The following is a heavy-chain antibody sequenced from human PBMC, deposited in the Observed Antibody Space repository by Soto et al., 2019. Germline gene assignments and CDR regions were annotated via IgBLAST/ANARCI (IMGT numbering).Heavy chain of an antibody. D-gene: IGHD3-22*01. Sequence: GGSLRLSCSASGFTFSSYAMHWVRQAPGKGLEYVSAISSNGGSTYYADSAKGRFTISRDNSKNTLYLQMSSLRAEDTAVYYCVKSGYYDSSGHNWGQGTLVTVSS. CDR1: GFTFSSYA. CDR2: ISSNGGST. J-gene: IGHJ4*02. V-gene: IGHV3-64D*06. CDR3: VKSGYYDSSGHN.